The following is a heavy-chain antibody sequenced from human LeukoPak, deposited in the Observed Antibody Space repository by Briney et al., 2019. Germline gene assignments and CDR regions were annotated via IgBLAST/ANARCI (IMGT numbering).Heavy chain of an antibody. Sequence: GGSLRLSCVVSGFTFSSYAMSWVRQAPGKGLVWVALVKGDGRTTIYADSVKGRFTISRDNAKNTLYLQMNSLRADDSGVYYCATGHSYGYDYWGQGVLVTVSS. D-gene: IGHD5-18*01. CDR2: VKGDGRTT. V-gene: IGHV3-74*01. CDR3: ATGHSYGYDY. CDR1: GFTFSSYA. J-gene: IGHJ4*02.